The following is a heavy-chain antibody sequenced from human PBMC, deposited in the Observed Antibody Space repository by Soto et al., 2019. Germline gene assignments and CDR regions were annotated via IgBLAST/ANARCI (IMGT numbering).Heavy chain of an antibody. Sequence: PSETLSRTCTVCGGSIIRGDYYWSWIRQPPGKGVEWIGYIYYSGSTCCNPSLKSRVTISVETSKNQFSLKLSSVTAADMAVYYCDGDNPVATTSRSRCYYGMEVWGQGTTVTDSS. J-gene: IGHJ6*02. CDR1: GGSIIRGDYY. D-gene: IGHD5-12*01. CDR3: DGDNPVATTSRSRCYYGMEV. CDR2: IYYSGST. V-gene: IGHV4-30-4*01.